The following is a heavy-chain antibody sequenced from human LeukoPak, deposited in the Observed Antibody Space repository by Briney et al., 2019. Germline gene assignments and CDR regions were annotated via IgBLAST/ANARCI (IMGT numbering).Heavy chain of an antibody. D-gene: IGHD7-27*01. CDR1: GGSISSYY. CDR2: IYYSGST. V-gene: IGHV4-59*08. Sequence: PSETLSLTCAVSGGSISSYYWSWIRQPPGKGLEWIGYIYYSGSTNYNPSLKSRITISVDTSKNQFSLKLSSVTAADTAVYYARRRDWGSSWYFDLWGRGTLVTVSS. J-gene: IGHJ2*01. CDR3: RRRDWGSSWYFDL.